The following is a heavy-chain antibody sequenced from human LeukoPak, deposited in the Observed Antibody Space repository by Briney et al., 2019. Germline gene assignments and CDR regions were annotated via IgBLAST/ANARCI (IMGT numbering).Heavy chain of an antibody. Sequence: PGRSLRLSCAASGFTFSSYGMHWVRQAPGKGLEWVAVISYDGSNKYYADSVKGRFTISRDNSKNTLYLQMNSLRAEDTAVYYCAKDEVSDYYDSSGYCDYWGQGTLVTVSS. V-gene: IGHV3-30*18. D-gene: IGHD3-22*01. J-gene: IGHJ4*02. CDR2: ISYDGSNK. CDR3: AKDEVSDYYDSSGYCDY. CDR1: GFTFSSYG.